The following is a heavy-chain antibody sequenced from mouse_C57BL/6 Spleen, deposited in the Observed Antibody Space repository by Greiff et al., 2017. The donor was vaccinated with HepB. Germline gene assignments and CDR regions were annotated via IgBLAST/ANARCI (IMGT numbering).Heavy chain of an antibody. V-gene: IGHV1-22*01. Sequence: VQLQQSGPELVKPGASVKMSCKASGYTFTDYNMHWVKQSHGKSLEWIGYINPNNGGTSYNQKFKGKATLTVNKSSSTAYMELRSLTSEDSAVYHCATASYDYDQAWFAYWGQGTLVTVSA. J-gene: IGHJ3*01. CDR3: ATASYDYDQAWFAY. CDR1: GYTFTDYN. D-gene: IGHD2-4*01. CDR2: INPNNGGT.